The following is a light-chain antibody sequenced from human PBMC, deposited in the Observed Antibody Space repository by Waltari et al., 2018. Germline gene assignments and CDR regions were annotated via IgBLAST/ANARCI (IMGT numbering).Light chain of an antibody. J-gene: IGLJ3*02. Sequence: NFMLTQPHSVSESPGKTVTISCTRSSGSIASNYVQWYQQRPGSSPTTVIYEDNQRPSGVPDRFSGSIDRSANSASLTSAGLKTEDEADYYCQSYDSSNQVFGGGTKLTVL. CDR2: EDN. CDR3: QSYDSSNQV. V-gene: IGLV6-57*01. CDR1: SGSIASNY.